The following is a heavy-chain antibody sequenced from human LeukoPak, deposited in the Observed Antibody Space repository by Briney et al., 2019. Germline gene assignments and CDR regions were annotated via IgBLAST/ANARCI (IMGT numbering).Heavy chain of an antibody. J-gene: IGHJ3*02. CDR3: ARQRLGEISLTAFDI. D-gene: IGHD3-16*02. CDR1: GGSISSNY. CDR2: IYSSGST. Sequence: SETLSLTCTVPGGSISSNYWNWIRQPPRQGLEWSGYIYSSGSTNYNPSLKSRVTMSVDTTKDQSSMKLMSVTAADTAVYYCARQRLGEISLTAFDIWGRGTMVTVSS. V-gene: IGHV4-4*09.